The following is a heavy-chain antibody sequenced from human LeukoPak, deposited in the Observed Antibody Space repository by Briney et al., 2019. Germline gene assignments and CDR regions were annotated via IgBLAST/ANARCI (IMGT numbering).Heavy chain of an antibody. Sequence: GGSLRLSCAASGFTFSSYWMSWVRQAPGKGLEWVANIKQDGSEKYYVDSVKGRFTISRDNAKNSLYLQMNGLRAEDTAVYYCARAVPPYYDILAGYPLDYWGQGTLVTVSS. CDR1: GFTFSSYW. D-gene: IGHD3-9*01. CDR2: IKQDGSEK. J-gene: IGHJ4*02. V-gene: IGHV3-7*01. CDR3: ARAVPPYYDILAGYPLDY.